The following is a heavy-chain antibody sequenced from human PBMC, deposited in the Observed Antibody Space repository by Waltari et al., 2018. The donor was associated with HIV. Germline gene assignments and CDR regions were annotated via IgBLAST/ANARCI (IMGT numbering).Heavy chain of an antibody. V-gene: IGHV1-8*01. CDR3: VTSRPGAIFGDF. Sequence: QAHLVQPGTEAWTPAVSGTVSLRASGYNVETSDINWVRRATGRGLEWMGWMSLKTGNAGFGNRFKGRVTLTRDTSIDTAYMELNSLRPQDTAVYYCVTSRPGAIFGDFWGQGTQVTVS. CDR2: MSLKTGNA. J-gene: IGHJ1*01. D-gene: IGHD3-10*01. CDR1: GYNVETSD.